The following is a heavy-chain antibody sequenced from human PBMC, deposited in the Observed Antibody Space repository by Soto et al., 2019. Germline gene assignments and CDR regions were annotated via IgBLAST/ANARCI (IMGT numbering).Heavy chain of an antibody. Sequence: QVQLVQSGAEVKKPGASVKVSCKASGYTFTSYYIHWVRQAPGQGLEWMGIINPSSGIKSYAQKFQGRVTMTRDTATSTIYMELSSLRSEDTAVYYCASSVLSCSGGSCYSGFDYWGQGTLVTVSS. V-gene: IGHV1-46*01. CDR3: ASSVLSCSGGSCYSGFDY. D-gene: IGHD2-15*01. J-gene: IGHJ4*02. CDR2: INPSSGIK. CDR1: GYTFTSYY.